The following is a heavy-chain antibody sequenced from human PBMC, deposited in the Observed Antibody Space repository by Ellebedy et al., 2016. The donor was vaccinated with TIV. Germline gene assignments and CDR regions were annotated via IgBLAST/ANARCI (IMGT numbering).Heavy chain of an antibody. CDR2: VNPGGGRT. CDR1: GFTFTSYY. Sequence: AASVKVSCKASGFTFTSYYIHWVRQAPGQGLEWMGRVNPGGGRTKFAPNFQGRPTMTRDTSPSEVYREVRSLRSDDTAVYYCAREGAAAGADYFDYWGQGTLVIVSS. CDR3: AREGAAAGADYFDY. J-gene: IGHJ4*02. D-gene: IGHD1-26*01. V-gene: IGHV1-46*01.